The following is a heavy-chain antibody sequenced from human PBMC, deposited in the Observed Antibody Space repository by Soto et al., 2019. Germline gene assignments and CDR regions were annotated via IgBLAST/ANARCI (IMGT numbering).Heavy chain of an antibody. CDR1: GGSVSTPGSY. J-gene: IGHJ4*02. D-gene: IGHD1-1*01. Sequence: PSETLSLTCTVSGGSVSTPGSYWCWIRQPPGTGLKWIGSVYYTGATDYSPSFKSRVTMSVDTSKNQLSLTLRPMTAADTGLFYGVRCELLDRFDYWGQGALVTVSS. CDR3: VRCELLDRFDY. CDR2: VYYTGAT. V-gene: IGHV4-39*01.